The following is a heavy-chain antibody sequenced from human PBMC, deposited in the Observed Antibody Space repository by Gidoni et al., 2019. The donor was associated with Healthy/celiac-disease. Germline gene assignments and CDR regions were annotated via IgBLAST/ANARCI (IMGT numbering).Heavy chain of an antibody. CDR2: ISSSSSYI. CDR3: ARVGGGIPRPAPHYGMDV. V-gene: IGHV3-21*01. Sequence: EVQLVESGGGLVKPGGSLSLSCAASGSTFSSYSRNWVRQAPGKGLDWVSSISSSSSYIYYADSVKGRFTISRDNAKNSLYLQMNSLRAEDTAVYYCARVGGGIPRPAPHYGMDVWGQGTTVTVSS. D-gene: IGHD3-16*01. J-gene: IGHJ6*02. CDR1: GSTFSSYS.